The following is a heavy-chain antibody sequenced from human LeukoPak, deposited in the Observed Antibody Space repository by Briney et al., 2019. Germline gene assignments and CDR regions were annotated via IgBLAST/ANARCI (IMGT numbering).Heavy chain of an antibody. D-gene: IGHD6-13*01. Sequence: SETLSLTCAVSGDSISSGGYWWSWIRQHPGKGPEWIGYISYGGKADYNPSLKSRVAISADPPKNQFSLKLSSTSAADTAVYYCAREGIIAAAGSAFDYWGQGTLVTVSS. CDR3: AREGIIAAAGSAFDY. V-gene: IGHV4-31*11. CDR2: ISYGGKA. CDR1: GDSISSGGYW. J-gene: IGHJ4*02.